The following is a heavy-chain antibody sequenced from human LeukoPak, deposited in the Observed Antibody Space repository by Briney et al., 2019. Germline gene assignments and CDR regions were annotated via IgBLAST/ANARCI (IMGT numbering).Heavy chain of an antibody. J-gene: IGHJ5*02. D-gene: IGHD1-26*01. Sequence: ASVKVSCKAAGYAFIAYHMHWVRQAPGQGLEWMGWIYPNGGGTNYAQKFQGRVTMTRDTSISTAYMELSRLTSDDTAVYYCAGVSKVGGGDYFDPWGQGTLVTVSS. V-gene: IGHV1-2*02. CDR3: AGVSKVGGGDYFDP. CDR2: IYPNGGGT. CDR1: GYAFIAYH.